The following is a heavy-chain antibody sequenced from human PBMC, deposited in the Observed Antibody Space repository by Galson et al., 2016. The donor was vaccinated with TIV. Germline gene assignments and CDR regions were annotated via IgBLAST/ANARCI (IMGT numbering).Heavy chain of an antibody. CDR3: ARALQDGWGSPDWFDP. V-gene: IGHV1-69*04. Sequence: SVKVPCKASGGTFSSYAVSWVRQAPGQGLEWMGRIIPILGLTNYPQKFQGRVTITADESTTTAYMELSSLRSEDTAVYYCARALQDGWGSPDWFDPWGQGTLVTVSS. CDR1: GGTFSSYA. J-gene: IGHJ5*02. CDR2: IIPILGLT. D-gene: IGHD2-21*01.